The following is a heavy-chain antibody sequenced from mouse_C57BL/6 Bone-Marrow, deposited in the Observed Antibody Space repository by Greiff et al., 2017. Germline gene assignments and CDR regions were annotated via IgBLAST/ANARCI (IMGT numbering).Heavy chain of an antibody. J-gene: IGHJ3*01. CDR2: IYPRCGNT. Sequence: QVQLQQSGAELARPGASVKLSCKASGYTFTSYGISWVKQRTGQGLEWIGEIYPRCGNTYYNEKFKGKATLTADKSSSTAYMELRSLTSEDSAVYFCARGQLRLRPFFAYWGQGTLVTVSA. V-gene: IGHV1-81*01. CDR3: ARGQLRLRPFFAY. CDR1: GYTFTSYG. D-gene: IGHD3-2*02.